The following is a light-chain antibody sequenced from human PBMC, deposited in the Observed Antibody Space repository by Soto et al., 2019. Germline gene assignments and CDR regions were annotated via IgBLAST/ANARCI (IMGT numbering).Light chain of an antibody. Sequence: DIQLTQSPSSLSASVGDRVTITCRASQYITTYLNWYQHKPGNAPKLLIYAASILQSGVPSRFSGSRSGTYFTLTISTQQPEDFGTNYCQQSYSTLLITVGQGTRLDIK. CDR3: QQSYSTLLIT. V-gene: IGKV1-39*01. CDR2: AAS. J-gene: IGKJ5*01. CDR1: QYITTY.